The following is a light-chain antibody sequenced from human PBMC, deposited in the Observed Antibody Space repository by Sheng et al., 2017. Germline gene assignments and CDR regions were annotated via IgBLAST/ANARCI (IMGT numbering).Light chain of an antibody. J-gene: IGKJ1*01. CDR3: QQRNNWPPWT. V-gene: IGKV3-11*01. CDR2: NAS. Sequence: EIVLTQSPATVSLSPGERATLSCRASQSISIYLAWYQQKPGQAPRLLIYNASNRATGIPARFSGSGSGTDFTLTISSLEPEDFAVYYCQQRNNWPPWTFGQGTEGGN. CDR1: QSISIY.